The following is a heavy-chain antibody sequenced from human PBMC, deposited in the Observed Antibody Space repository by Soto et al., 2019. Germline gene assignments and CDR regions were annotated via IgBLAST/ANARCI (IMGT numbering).Heavy chain of an antibody. CDR2: ISTTGGTI. CDR1: GFTFTSYA. CDR3: ATRGYSCCRVFDY. J-gene: IGHJ4*02. Sequence: GGSLRLSCAASGFTFTSYAMAWVRQAPGKGLEWVSSISTTGGTIYYADSVRGRFTISRDNSKNTVYLRMNSLRADDTAVYYCATRGYSCCRVFDYWGRGTLVTVSS. V-gene: IGHV3-23*01. D-gene: IGHD5-18*01.